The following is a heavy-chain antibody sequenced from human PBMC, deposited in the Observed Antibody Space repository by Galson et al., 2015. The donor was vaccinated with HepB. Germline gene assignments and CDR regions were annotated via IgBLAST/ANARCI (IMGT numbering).Heavy chain of an antibody. V-gene: IGHV3-23*01. D-gene: IGHD4-11*01. Sequence: SLRLSCAASGFTFANYAMSWVRQAPRKGLEWVSAISDSGGSTYYADSVKGRFTLSRDNSKNTLYLQMNSLGAEDPAVYYCAKEMTTWNWFDPWGQGTLVTVSS. CDR3: AKEMTTWNWFDP. CDR1: GFTFANYA. J-gene: IGHJ5*02. CDR2: ISDSGGST.